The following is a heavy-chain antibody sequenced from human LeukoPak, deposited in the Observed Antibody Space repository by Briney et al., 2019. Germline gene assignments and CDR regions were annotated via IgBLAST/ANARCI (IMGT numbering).Heavy chain of an antibody. D-gene: IGHD1-7*01. Sequence: GGSLRLSCAASDFTFSRHSMNWVRQPPGKGLEGVSYISSSGRTIYYADSVRGRFTISRDNGKNSVDLQMDSLRAEDTAIYYCASRTGTTGYHYYMDAWGKGTTVTVSS. CDR2: ISSSGRTI. V-gene: IGHV3-48*04. CDR3: ASRTGTTGYHYYMDA. CDR1: DFTFSRHS. J-gene: IGHJ6*03.